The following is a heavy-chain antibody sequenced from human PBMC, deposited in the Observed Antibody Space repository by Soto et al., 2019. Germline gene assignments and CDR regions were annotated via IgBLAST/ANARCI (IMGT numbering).Heavy chain of an antibody. J-gene: IGHJ6*02. CDR1: GGTFSSYA. CDR3: ARVHLLTDSSSIPTKVRPYGFDV. Sequence: QVQLVQSGAEVKKPGSSVSVSCKASGGTFSSYAISWARQAPGQGLEWVGGIIHIFGTASYSQKIQGSVTITADESTRTAYMALGSLRSEYTAVYYCARVHLLTDSSSIPTKVRPYGFDVWGQGTTVNVSS. D-gene: IGHD3-9*01. CDR2: IIHIFGTA. V-gene: IGHV1-69*12.